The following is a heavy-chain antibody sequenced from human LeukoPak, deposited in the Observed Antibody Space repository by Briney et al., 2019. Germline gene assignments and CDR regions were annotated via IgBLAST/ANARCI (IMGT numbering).Heavy chain of an antibody. Sequence: PAETLSLTCTVSGGSISSYYWSWIRQPRGKGLEWIGYIYYSGSTNYNPSLKSRVTISVDTSKNQFSLKLSSVTAADTAVYYCARVPYGDYVDYWGQGTLVTVSS. D-gene: IGHD4-17*01. CDR2: IYYSGST. V-gene: IGHV4-59*01. J-gene: IGHJ4*02. CDR3: ARVPYGDYVDY. CDR1: GGSISSYY.